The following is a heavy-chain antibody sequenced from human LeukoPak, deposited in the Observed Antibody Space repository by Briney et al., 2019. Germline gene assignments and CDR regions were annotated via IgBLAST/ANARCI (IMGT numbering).Heavy chain of an antibody. Sequence: GASVKVSCKASEYTFTGYYLHWVRQAPGQGLEWMGWINPNSGGTNYAQKFQGRVTMSGDTSISTAYMELSRLRSDDTAVYYCARASSSSNWFDPWGQGTLVTVSS. CDR3: ARASSSSNWFDP. CDR2: INPNSGGT. D-gene: IGHD6-6*01. V-gene: IGHV1-2*02. J-gene: IGHJ5*02. CDR1: EYTFTGYY.